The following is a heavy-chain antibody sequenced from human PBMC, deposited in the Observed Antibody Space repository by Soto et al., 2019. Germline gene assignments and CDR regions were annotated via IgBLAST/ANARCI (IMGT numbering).Heavy chain of an antibody. CDR3: ARGAGGRYFNDY. D-gene: IGHD1-26*01. CDR1: GFTFSSFW. V-gene: IGHV3-74*01. CDR2: INFDGTRT. Sequence: EVQLVESGGGLVQPGGSLRLSCAASGFTFSSFWMHWVRQGPGKGVVWLSRINFDGTRTTYADSVKGRFTISRDSAKGAVYVQMNSLRAEGTPGQYCARGAGGRYFNDYCGQGTLGTVAS. J-gene: IGHJ4*02.